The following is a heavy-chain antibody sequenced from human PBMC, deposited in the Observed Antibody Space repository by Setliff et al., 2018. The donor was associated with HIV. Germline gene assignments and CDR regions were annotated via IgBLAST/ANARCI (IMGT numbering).Heavy chain of an antibody. Sequence: SETLSLTCAIFGGSFTDYYCWSWVRQSPGKGLEWIGEIDHSGIINYNPSLKSRVTMSVDTSKGQFSLNLTSVTAADTAISYCARERLSPRGFFFSYIDVWGKGTPVTVSS. D-gene: IGHD1-26*01. V-gene: IGHV4-34*01. CDR2: IDHSGII. J-gene: IGHJ6*04. CDR3: ARERLSPRGFFFSYIDV. CDR1: GGSFTDYY.